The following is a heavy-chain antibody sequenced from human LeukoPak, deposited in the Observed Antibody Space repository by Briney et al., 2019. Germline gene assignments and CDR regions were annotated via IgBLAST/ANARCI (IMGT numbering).Heavy chain of an antibody. Sequence: PSETLSLTCTVSGYSISDGNYWGWIRQPPGKGLEWIGSIFHTGSTYDNPSLKSRVTTSVDTSKNQFSLSLNSVTAADTAVYYCARRRDGYNFGSFYFDYWGQGILVTVSS. CDR3: ARRRDGYNFGSFYFDY. CDR2: IFHTGST. V-gene: IGHV4-38-2*02. J-gene: IGHJ4*02. CDR1: GYSISDGNY. D-gene: IGHD5-24*01.